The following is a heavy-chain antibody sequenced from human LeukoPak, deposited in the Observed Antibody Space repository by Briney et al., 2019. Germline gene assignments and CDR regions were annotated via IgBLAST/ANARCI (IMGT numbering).Heavy chain of an antibody. J-gene: IGHJ4*02. CDR3: ARFYGSGSYRRVDY. Sequence: GVSVKVSCKASGYTFTSYGISWVRQAPGQGLEWMGWISAYNGNTIYAQKLQGRVTMTTDTSTSTAYMEPRSLRSDDTAVYYCARFYGSGSYRRVDYWGQGTLVTVSS. CDR2: ISAYNGNT. CDR1: GYTFTSYG. V-gene: IGHV1-18*01. D-gene: IGHD3-10*01.